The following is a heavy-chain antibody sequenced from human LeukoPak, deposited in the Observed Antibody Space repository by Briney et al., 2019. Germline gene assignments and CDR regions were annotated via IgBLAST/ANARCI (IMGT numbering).Heavy chain of an antibody. CDR2: INPSGGST. CDR3: ARGPVEAVFGVSTED. CDR1: GYTFTSYY. D-gene: IGHD3-10*02. J-gene: IGHJ6*02. V-gene: IGHV1-46*01. Sequence: GASVKVSCKASGYTFTSYYMHWVRQAPGQGLEWMGIINPSGGSTSYAQKFQGRVSMTRDTSISTAYMELSSLRSEGTAVYYCARGPVEAVFGVSTEDWGQGTTVTVSS.